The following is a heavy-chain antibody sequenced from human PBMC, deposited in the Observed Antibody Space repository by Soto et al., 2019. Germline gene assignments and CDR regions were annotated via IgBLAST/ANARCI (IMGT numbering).Heavy chain of an antibody. D-gene: IGHD3-10*01. CDR1: GFTFSGYS. Sequence: GGSLRLSGAAPGFTFSGYSMNWVRHAPGKGLEWFSYISRSSRTIYYADSVKGRFTISRANATNYMSLQINSLRDEDMAVNYCASATPLYGSASDYKPKIKPKPAPDYYYGMDVWGQGTTVTVSS. V-gene: IGHV3-48*02. CDR2: ISRSSRTI. CDR3: ASATPLYGSASDYKPKIKPKPAPDYYYGMDV. J-gene: IGHJ6*02.